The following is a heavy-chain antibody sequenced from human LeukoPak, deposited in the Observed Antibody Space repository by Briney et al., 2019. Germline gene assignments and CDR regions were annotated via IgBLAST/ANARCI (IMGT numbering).Heavy chain of an antibody. CDR3: ASPAHSFYDFWSGYPGPFDY. CDR2: IYYSGST. CDR1: GGSISSSSYY. D-gene: IGHD3-3*01. Sequence: PSEPLSLTCTVSGGSISSSSYYWGWIRQPPGKGLEWIGSIYYSGSTYYNPSLKSRVTISVDTSKNQFSLKLSSVTAADTAVYYCASPAHSFYDFWSGYPGPFDYWGQGTLVTVSS. V-gene: IGHV4-39*01. J-gene: IGHJ4*02.